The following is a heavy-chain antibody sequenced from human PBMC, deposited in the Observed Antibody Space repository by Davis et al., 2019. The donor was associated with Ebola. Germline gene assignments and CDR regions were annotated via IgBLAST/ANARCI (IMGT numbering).Heavy chain of an antibody. CDR3: AATVIAAAGTGGEYYGMDV. CDR2: ISAYNGNT. CDR1: GYTFTSYG. J-gene: IGHJ6*04. D-gene: IGHD6-13*01. Sequence: AASVTVSCKASGYTFTSYGITWVRQAPGQGLEWMGWISAYNGNTNYAQKLQGRVTMTTDTSTSTAYMELRRLRSEDTAVYYCAATVIAAAGTGGEYYGMDVWGKGTTVTVSS. V-gene: IGHV1-18*04.